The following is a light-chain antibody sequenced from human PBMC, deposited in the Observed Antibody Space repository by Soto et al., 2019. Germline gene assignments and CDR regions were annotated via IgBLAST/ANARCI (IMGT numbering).Light chain of an antibody. CDR2: DVT. Sequence: QSALTQPASVSGSPGQSITISCTGTSSDVGGYNYVSWYQQHPGKAPKLIIYDVTNRPSGVSNRFSGSKSGNTASLTISGLQAEDEADYYCSSYTSSSSTLAIAGGTKLTVL. V-gene: IGLV2-14*03. J-gene: IGLJ2*01. CDR3: SSYTSSSSTLA. CDR1: SSDVGGYNY.